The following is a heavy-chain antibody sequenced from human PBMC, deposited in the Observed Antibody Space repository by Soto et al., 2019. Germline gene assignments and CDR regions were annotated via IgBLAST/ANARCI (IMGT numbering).Heavy chain of an antibody. CDR2: SRNKANGYST. CDR1: GFTFSDHY. J-gene: IGHJ4*02. Sequence: GGSLRLSCAASGFTFSDHYMDWVRQAPGKGLEWVGRSRNKANGYSTEYAASVKGRFTVSRDESKNSLYLQMNSLKIEDTAVYYCARDSRAVAGFDSWGQGTLVTV. D-gene: IGHD6-19*01. V-gene: IGHV3-72*01. CDR3: ARDSRAVAGFDS.